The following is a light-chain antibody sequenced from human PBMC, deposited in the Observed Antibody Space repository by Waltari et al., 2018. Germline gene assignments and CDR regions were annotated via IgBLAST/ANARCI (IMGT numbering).Light chain of an antibody. Sequence: EIVLTQSPGTLALSPGERATLSCRASQSVGRALAWYQQKPGQAPRLLIYDASSRATGISDKFSGSGSGTDFSLTISRVEPDDFAVYFCQMYVRLPVTFGQGTKVEVK. CDR3: QMYVRLPVT. J-gene: IGKJ1*01. CDR2: DAS. CDR1: QSVGRA. V-gene: IGKV3-20*01.